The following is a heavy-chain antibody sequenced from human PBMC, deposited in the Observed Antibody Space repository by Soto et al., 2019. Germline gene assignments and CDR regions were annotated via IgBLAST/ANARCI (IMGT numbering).Heavy chain of an antibody. V-gene: IGHV3-11*01. D-gene: IGHD2-2*01. CDR3: ARRGTISSAHHFDH. Sequence: QVQLVESGGGLVKPGGSLRLSCAASGFTFSGYNMSWIRQAPGKGLEWVSYITNSGSNTFDAESVKGRFTISRDNTMNLLYLQMHSLSAEDTAVYYCARRGTISSAHHFDHWGQGTLVTVSS. J-gene: IGHJ4*02. CDR2: ITNSGSNT. CDR1: GFTFSGYN.